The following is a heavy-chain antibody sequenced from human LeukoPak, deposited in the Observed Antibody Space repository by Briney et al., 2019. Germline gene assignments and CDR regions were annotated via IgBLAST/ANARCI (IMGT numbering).Heavy chain of an antibody. J-gene: IGHJ4*02. CDR1: GFTFDDYG. CDR2: INWNGGST. D-gene: IGHD6-19*01. CDR3: AKATNSGWYYFDY. V-gene: IGHV3-20*04. Sequence: GGSLRLSCAASGFTFDDYGMSWVRQAPGKGLEWVSGINWNGGSTGYADSVKGRFTISRDNSKNTLDLQMNSLRAEDTAVYYCAKATNSGWYYFDYWGQGTLVTVSP.